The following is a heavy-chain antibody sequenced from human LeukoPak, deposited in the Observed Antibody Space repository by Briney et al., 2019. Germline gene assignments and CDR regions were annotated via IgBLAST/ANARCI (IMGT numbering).Heavy chain of an antibody. V-gene: IGHV1-46*04. CDR1: GYTFSSYY. J-gene: IGHJ4*02. CDR3: ATGELLQMGNDY. CDR2: IKPSDGST. D-gene: IGHD1-26*01. Sequence: ASVKVSCKASGYTFSSYYIHWVRQAPGQGLEGMGIIKPSDGSTSYGQKLQGRVTMTRDMSTSTVYMELSSLRSGDTAVYYSATGELLQMGNDYWGQGTLVTVSS.